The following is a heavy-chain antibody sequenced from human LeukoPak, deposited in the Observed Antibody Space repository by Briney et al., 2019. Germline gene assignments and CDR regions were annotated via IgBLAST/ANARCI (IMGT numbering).Heavy chain of an antibody. Sequence: ASVKVSCKASGYTFTGYYMHWGRQAPGQGLEWMGSINPNSGGTNYAQKFQGRVTMTRDTSISTAYMELSRLRSDDTAVYYCARAGVIYYDSSGYYFDYWGQGTLVTVSS. V-gene: IGHV1-2*02. CDR3: ARAGVIYYDSSGYYFDY. CDR2: INPNSGGT. CDR1: GYTFTGYY. D-gene: IGHD3-22*01. J-gene: IGHJ4*02.